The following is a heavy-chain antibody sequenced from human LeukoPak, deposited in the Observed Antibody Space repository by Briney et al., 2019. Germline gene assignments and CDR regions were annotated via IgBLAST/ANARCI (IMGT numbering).Heavy chain of an antibody. CDR3: ARDNWDTAMAAFDY. CDR2: INPSGGST. V-gene: IGHV1-46*01. Sequence: ASVKVSCKASGYTLTRYYMHWVRQAPGQGLEWMGIINPSGGSTNYAHKFQGRVTMTRDTSTSTAYMELRSLRSDDTAVYYCARDNWDTAMAAFDYWGQGTLVTVSS. CDR1: GYTLTRYY. D-gene: IGHD5-18*01. J-gene: IGHJ4*02.